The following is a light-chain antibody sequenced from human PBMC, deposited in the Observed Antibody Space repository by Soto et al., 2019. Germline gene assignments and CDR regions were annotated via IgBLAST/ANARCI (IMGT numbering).Light chain of an antibody. V-gene: IGKV1-5*03. CDR3: QQYNSYSPYT. CDR2: KAS. CDR1: QSISSW. J-gene: IGKJ2*01. Sequence: DIQMTQSPSTLSASVGDRVTITCRASQSISSWLAWYQQKPGKAHKLLIYKASSLESGVPSRFSGSGSGTEFTLTISSLQPDDFATNYCQQYNSYSPYTFGQGTKLEIQ.